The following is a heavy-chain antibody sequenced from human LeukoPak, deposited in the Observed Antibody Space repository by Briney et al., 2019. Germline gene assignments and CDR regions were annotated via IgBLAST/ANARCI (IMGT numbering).Heavy chain of an antibody. CDR2: IKSKTDGGTT. D-gene: IGHD5-24*01. V-gene: IGHV3-15*01. CDR1: GFTFSNAW. Sequence: PGGSLRLSCAASGFTFSNAWMSWVRQAPGKGLEWVGRIKSKTDGGTTDYAAPVKGRFTISRDDSKNTLYLQMNSLKTEDTAVYYCTTDRWLQLRYFDYWGQGTLVTVSS. CDR3: TTDRWLQLRYFDY. J-gene: IGHJ4*02.